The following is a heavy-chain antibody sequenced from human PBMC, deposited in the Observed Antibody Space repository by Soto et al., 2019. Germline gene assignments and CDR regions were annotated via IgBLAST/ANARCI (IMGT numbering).Heavy chain of an antibody. CDR2: ICSSGSTI. D-gene: IGHD6-19*01. CDR1: GFTFSDYY. Sequence: AGSLSLSCAASGFTFSDYYLSWIRQAPGKGLEWVGYICSSGSTIYYADPVKGRFTSSRDNAKNSLYMQRNSLRAEATAVYYCARGNSYYQSSSGWYPGSWGQGTLATVS. J-gene: IGHJ5*02. V-gene: IGHV3-11*01. CDR3: ARGNSYYQSSSGWYPGS.